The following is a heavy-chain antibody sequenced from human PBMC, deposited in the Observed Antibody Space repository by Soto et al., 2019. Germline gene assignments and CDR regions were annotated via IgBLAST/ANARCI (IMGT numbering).Heavy chain of an antibody. V-gene: IGHV1-18*01. D-gene: IGHD2-15*01. CDR3: ARVNRIEALDI. CDR2: ISAYNGNT. Sequence: QVQLVQSGAEVKKPGASVKVSCKASGYTFSSYGFSWVRQAPGQGLEWMGWISAYNGNTNYAQKFQGRVTMTTETATSAAYTEMRTLGPDGPNLYYCARVNRIEALDIWGQGTM. J-gene: IGHJ3*02. CDR1: GYTFSSYG.